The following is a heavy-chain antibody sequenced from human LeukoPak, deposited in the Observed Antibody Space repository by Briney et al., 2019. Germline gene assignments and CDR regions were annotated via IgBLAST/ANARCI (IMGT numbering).Heavy chain of an antibody. CDR3: ARGPYSGGWYEKGNWFDP. D-gene: IGHD6-19*01. CDR2: INPNSGGT. Sequence: ASVKVSCKASGYTFTGYYMHWVRQAPGQGLEWMGWINPNSGGTNYAQKFQGRVTMTRDTSISTAYMELSRLRSDDTAVYYCARGPYSGGWYEKGNWFDPWGQGTLVTVSS. CDR1: GYTFTGYY. J-gene: IGHJ5*02. V-gene: IGHV1-2*02.